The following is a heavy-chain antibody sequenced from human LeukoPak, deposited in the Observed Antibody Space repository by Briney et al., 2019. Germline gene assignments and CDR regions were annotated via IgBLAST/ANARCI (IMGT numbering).Heavy chain of an antibody. CDR1: GFTFSSYS. Sequence: GGSLRLSCAASGFTFSSYSMNWVRQAPGKGLEWVSSISSSSYIYYADSVKGRFTISRDNAKNSLYLQMNSLRAEDTAVYYCARGDRIAAPNWFDPWGQGTLVTVSS. CDR3: ARGDRIAAPNWFDP. V-gene: IGHV3-21*01. J-gene: IGHJ5*02. D-gene: IGHD6-13*01. CDR2: ISSSSYI.